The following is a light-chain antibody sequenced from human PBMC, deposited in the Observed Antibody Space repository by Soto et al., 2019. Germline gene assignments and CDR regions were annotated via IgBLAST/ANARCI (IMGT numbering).Light chain of an antibody. CDR3: CSYAGSSTFSYV. V-gene: IGLV2-23*01. CDR1: SSDVGSYNL. Sequence: QFVLTQPASVSGSPGQSMTISCTGTSSDVGSYNLVSWYQQHPGKAPKLMIYEGSKRPSGVSNRFSGSKSGNTASLTISGLQAEDEADYYCCSYAGSSTFSYVFGTGTKVTVL. J-gene: IGLJ1*01. CDR2: EGS.